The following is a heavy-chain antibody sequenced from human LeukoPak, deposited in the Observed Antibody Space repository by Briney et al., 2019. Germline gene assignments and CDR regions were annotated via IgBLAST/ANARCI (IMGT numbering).Heavy chain of an antibody. CDR2: IYYSGST. CDR1: GGSISSYY. CDR3: ARAKVDSSDYYAPDY. D-gene: IGHD3-22*01. Sequence: PSETLSLTCTVSGGSISSYYWSWIRQPPGKGLEWIGYIYYSGSTNYNPSLKSRVTISVDTSKNQFSLKLSSVTAADTAVYYCARAKVDSSDYYAPDYWGQGTLVTVSS. V-gene: IGHV4-59*01. J-gene: IGHJ4*02.